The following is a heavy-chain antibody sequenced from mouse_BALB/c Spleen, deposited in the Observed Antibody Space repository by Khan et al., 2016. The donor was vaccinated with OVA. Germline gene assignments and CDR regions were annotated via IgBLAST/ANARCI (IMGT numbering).Heavy chain of an antibody. V-gene: IGHV2-6-1*01. CDR2: IWSDGST. D-gene: IGHD2-10*01. J-gene: IGHJ4*01. CDR1: GFSLTNYG. CDR3: ARQPYYHYNIMDY. Sequence: QVQLKESGPGLVAPSQSLSITCTISGFSLTNYGVHWVRQPPGKGLEWLVVIWSDGSTTYNSALKSRLTISKDNPKSQVFLKMNSLQTDDTAMYFGARQPYYHYNIMDYWGQGTSVTVSS.